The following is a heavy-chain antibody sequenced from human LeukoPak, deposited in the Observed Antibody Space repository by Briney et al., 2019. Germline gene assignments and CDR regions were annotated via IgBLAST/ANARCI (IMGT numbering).Heavy chain of an antibody. CDR2: IRYDGSNK. D-gene: IGHD3-22*01. CDR1: GFTFRSYG. J-gene: IGHJ4*02. V-gene: IGHV3-30*02. Sequence: PGGSLRLSCAVSGFTFRSYGMHWVRQAPGKGLEWVAFIRYDGSNKYYADSVKGRFTISRDNSKNTLYLQMNSLRAEDTAVYYCAKDPPSVDSSGSLDYWGQGTLVTVSS. CDR3: AKDPPSVDSSGSLDY.